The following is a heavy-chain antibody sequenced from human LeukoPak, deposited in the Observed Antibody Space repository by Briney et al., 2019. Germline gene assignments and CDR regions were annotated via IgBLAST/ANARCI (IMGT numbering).Heavy chain of an antibody. CDR3: TTDSYDL. CDR1: GFTFSSYS. V-gene: IGHV3-15*01. Sequence: PGGSLRLSCAASGFTFSSYSMNWVRQAPGKGLEWVGRIIRTTDGGTTDYAAPVKGRFSISRDDSKNTLYLQMNSLKTEDTGVYYCTTDSYDLWGHGTLVTVSS. CDR2: IIRTTDGGTT. D-gene: IGHD3/OR15-3a*01. J-gene: IGHJ4*01.